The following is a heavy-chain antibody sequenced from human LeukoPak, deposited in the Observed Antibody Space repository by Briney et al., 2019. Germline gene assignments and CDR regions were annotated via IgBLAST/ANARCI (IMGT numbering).Heavy chain of an antibody. CDR1: GGSFSGYY. Sequence: SESLSLTCAVYGGSFSGYYWSWIRQPPGKGLEWIGEINHNGSTNYNPSLKIRVTISVDTSKHHFSLMLRSVTAADTAVYYCARVKNRIAAAGTGWFDPWGQATLVTISS. D-gene: IGHD6-13*01. CDR3: ARVKNRIAAAGTGWFDP. J-gene: IGHJ5*02. V-gene: IGHV4-34*01. CDR2: INHNGST.